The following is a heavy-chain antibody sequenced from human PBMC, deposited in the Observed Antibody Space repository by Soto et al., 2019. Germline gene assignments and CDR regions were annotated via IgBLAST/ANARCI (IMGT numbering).Heavy chain of an antibody. J-gene: IGHJ4*02. CDR3: AKPSRVDTAMVDFDY. D-gene: IGHD5-18*01. Sequence: ASVKVSCKASGYTFTSYYMHWVRQAPGQGLEWMGIINPSGGSTSYAQKFQGRVTMTRDTSTSTVYMELSSLRSEDTAVYYCAKPSRVDTAMVDFDYWGQGTPVTVSS. CDR2: INPSGGST. CDR1: GYTFTSYY. V-gene: IGHV1-46*01.